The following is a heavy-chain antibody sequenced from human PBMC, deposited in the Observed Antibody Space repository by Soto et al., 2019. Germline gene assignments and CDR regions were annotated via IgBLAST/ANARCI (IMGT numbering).Heavy chain of an antibody. J-gene: IGHJ5*02. CDR3: ASGANYYDSSWFDP. CDR1: RYSFNTYW. CDR2: IYPDDSDS. V-gene: IGHV5-51*01. Sequence: GESLKISCKDSRYSFNTYWIAWVRQRPGKGLEWMGIIYPDDSDSRYRPSFQGQVTISVDKSLRTAYLQWSSLKASDTGIYYCASGANYYDSSWFDPWGQGTLVTVSS. D-gene: IGHD3-22*01.